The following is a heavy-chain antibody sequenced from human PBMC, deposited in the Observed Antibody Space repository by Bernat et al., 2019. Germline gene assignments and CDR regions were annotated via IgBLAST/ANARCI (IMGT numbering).Heavy chain of an antibody. J-gene: IGHJ2*01. CDR1: GFTFSSYD. CDR3: ARGYCSGGSCFPDWYFDL. CDR2: IGTAGDP. D-gene: IGHD2-15*01. V-gene: IGHV3-13*05. Sequence: EVQLVESGGGLVQPGGSLRLPCAASGFTFSSYDMHWVRQATGKGLEWVSAIGTAGDPYYPGSVKGRFTISRENAKNSLYLQMNSLRAGDTAVYYCARGYCSGGSCFPDWYFDLWGRGTLVTVSS.